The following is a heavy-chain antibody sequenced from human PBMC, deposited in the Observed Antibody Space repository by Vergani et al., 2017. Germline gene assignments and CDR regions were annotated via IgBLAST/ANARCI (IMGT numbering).Heavy chain of an antibody. Sequence: QVQLQESGPGLVQPSQTLSLTCTVSGGSISSGGYYWSWIRQHPGKGLEWIGYIYYSGSTYYNPSLKSRVTISVDTSKNQFSLKLRSVTAADTAVYYCARGPLYYDFWSGYYPSDYWGQGTLVTVSS. CDR1: GGSISSGGYY. D-gene: IGHD3-3*01. V-gene: IGHV4-31*03. CDR2: IYYSGST. CDR3: ARGPLYYDFWSGYYPSDY. J-gene: IGHJ4*02.